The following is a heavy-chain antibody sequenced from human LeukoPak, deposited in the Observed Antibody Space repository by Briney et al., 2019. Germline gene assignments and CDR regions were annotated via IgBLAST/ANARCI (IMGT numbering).Heavy chain of an antibody. CDR2: IYNSGNT. V-gene: IGHV4-59*08. CDR3: ARHTPGTTSDI. J-gene: IGHJ3*02. D-gene: IGHD1-1*01. CDR1: GGSISSYH. Sequence: SGTLSLTCTVSGGSISSYHWSWIRQPPGKGLEWIGCIYNSGNTYYNTSLKSRVTISADTSNNQCSLRVSSVTGAETAVYYCARHTPGTTSDIWGQGTMVTVFS.